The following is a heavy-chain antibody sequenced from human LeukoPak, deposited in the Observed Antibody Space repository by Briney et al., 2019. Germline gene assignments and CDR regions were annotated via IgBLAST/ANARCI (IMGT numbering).Heavy chain of an antibody. D-gene: IGHD2-15*01. V-gene: IGHV3-23*01. CDR2: ITASGDST. J-gene: IGHJ4*02. Sequence: GESLRLSCAASGFTFGNYVMIWVRQAPGKGLEWVSGITASGDSTYYGDSVKGRFTMSRDNSKNTVYLQMNSLRVDDTAVYFCARRDIVVVVSASDYWGQGTLVTVSS. CDR3: ARRDIVVVVSASDY. CDR1: GFTFGNYV.